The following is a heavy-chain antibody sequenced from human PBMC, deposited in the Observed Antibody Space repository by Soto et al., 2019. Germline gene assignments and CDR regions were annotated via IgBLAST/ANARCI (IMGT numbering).Heavy chain of an antibody. J-gene: IGHJ6*02. CDR3: ARAYSGYDITDYYYGMDV. CDR2: IIPIFGTA. V-gene: IGHV1-69*13. CDR1: GGTFSSYA. D-gene: IGHD5-12*01. Sequence: SVKVSCKASGGTFSSYAISWVRQAPGQGLEWMGGIIPIFGTANYAQKFQGRVTITADESTSTAYMELSSLRSEDTAVYYCARAYSGYDITDYYYGMDVWGQGTTVTVSS.